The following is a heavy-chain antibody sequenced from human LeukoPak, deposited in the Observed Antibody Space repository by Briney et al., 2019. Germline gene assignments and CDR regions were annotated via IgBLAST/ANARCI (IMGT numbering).Heavy chain of an antibody. CDR3: ARSRYSYGDHFGDFEY. CDR1: GYSFTSYW. Sequence: GESLKISCKRSGYSFTSYWIGWVRQMPGKGLEWMGIIYPGDSDTRYSPSFQGQVTISADKSISTAYLQWSSLKASDTAMYYCARSRYSYGDHFGDFEYYGQGNLVTVSS. CDR2: IYPGDSDT. V-gene: IGHV5-51*01. J-gene: IGHJ4*02. D-gene: IGHD5-18*01.